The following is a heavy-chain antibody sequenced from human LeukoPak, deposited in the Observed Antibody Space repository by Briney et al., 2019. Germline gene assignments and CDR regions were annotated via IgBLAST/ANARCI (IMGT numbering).Heavy chain of an antibody. J-gene: IGHJ6*02. CDR1: GGSFSGYY. Sequence: SETLSLTCAVYGGSFSGYYWSWIRQPPGKGLEWIGEINHSGSTNYNPSLKSRVTISVDTSKNQFSLKLSSVTAADTAVYYCARKTHNYDFWSGYLYGMDIWGQGTTVTVSS. D-gene: IGHD3-3*01. V-gene: IGHV4-34*01. CDR3: ARKTHNYDFWSGYLYGMDI. CDR2: INHSGST.